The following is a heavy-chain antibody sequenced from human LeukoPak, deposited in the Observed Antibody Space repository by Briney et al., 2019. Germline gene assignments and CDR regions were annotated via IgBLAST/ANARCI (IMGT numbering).Heavy chain of an antibody. J-gene: IGHJ4*02. V-gene: IGHV3-30*18. CDR3: AKDLPTDSSGSLDY. CDR2: ISYDGSNK. Sequence: GGSLRLSCAASGFTSSSYGMHWVRQAPGKGLEWVAVISYDGSNKYYADSVKGRFTISRDNSKNTLYLQMNSLRAEDTAVYYCAKDLPTDSSGSLDYWGQGTLVTVSS. D-gene: IGHD3-22*01. CDR1: GFTSSSYG.